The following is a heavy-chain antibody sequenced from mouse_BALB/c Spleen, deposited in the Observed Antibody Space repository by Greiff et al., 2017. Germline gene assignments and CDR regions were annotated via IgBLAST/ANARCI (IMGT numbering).Heavy chain of an antibody. CDR1: GFTFNTYA. CDR2: IRSKSNNYAT. J-gene: IGHJ1*01. Sequence: EAGGGLVQPKGSLKLSCAASGFTFNTYAMNWVRQAPGKGLEWVARIRSKSNNYATYYADSVKDRFTISRDDSQSMLYLQMNNLKTEDTAMYYCVRHRSSYSYWYFDVWGAGTTVTVSS. CDR3: VRHRSSYSYWYFDV. V-gene: IGHV10-1*02. D-gene: IGHD1-1*01.